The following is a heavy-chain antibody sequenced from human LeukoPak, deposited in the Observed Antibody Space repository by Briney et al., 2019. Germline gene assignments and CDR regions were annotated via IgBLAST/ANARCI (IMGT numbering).Heavy chain of an antibody. J-gene: IGHJ5*02. Sequence: GGSLRLSCAAPGFIFSTYSMNWVRQAPGKGLEWVSYISSSSSTTYYADSVKGRFTISRDNAKNSLYLQMNSLRDEDTAVYFSARGKDGYNSNWFDPWGQGTLVTVSS. V-gene: IGHV3-48*02. CDR2: ISSSSSTT. CDR3: ARGKDGYNSNWFDP. D-gene: IGHD5-24*01. CDR1: GFIFSTYS.